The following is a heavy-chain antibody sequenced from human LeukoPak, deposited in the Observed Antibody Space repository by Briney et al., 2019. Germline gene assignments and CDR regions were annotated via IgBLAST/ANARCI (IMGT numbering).Heavy chain of an antibody. CDR3: ARDPGTMARGSRRGYDDYYYYMDV. V-gene: IGHV4-61*09. CDR1: GGSISSTGYC. CDR2: IYTNGNT. D-gene: IGHD3-10*01. J-gene: IGHJ6*03. Sequence: SETLSLTCTVSGGSISSTGYCWSWIRQPAGKGLEWIGHIYTNGNTNYNPSLKSRVTISVDTSKNQFSLKLSSVTAADTAVYYCARDPGTMARGSRRGYDDYYYYMDVWGKGTTVTVSS.